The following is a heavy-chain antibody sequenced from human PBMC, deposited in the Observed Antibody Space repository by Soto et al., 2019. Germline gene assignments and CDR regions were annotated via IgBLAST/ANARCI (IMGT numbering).Heavy chain of an antibody. D-gene: IGHD1-26*01. CDR3: ARELKWAEYFQH. CDR1: GYTFTSFD. Sequence: ASVKVSCKASGYTFTSFDINWVRQAAGQGLEWMGWMNPNNGNTGYAQKFQGRVTMTTNPSISTAYMQLSSVTAADTAVYYCARELKWAEYFQHWGQGTLVTVSS. J-gene: IGHJ1*01. CDR2: MNPNNGNT. V-gene: IGHV1-8*01.